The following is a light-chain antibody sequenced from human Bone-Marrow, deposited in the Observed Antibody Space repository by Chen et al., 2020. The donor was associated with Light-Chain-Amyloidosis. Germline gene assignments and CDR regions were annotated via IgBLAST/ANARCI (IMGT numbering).Light chain of an antibody. CDR2: GSS. J-gene: IGKJ4*01. V-gene: IGKV3-20*01. Sequence: EIVLTHAPGTLTLAPGEGAYLSCRASQTISSNYLTWDQQKFGQAPRLLLYGSSSRATGIPDRFTGSGSGTDFTLTINRLGPEDFAMYYCQQYGTSPLTFGGGTKGEIK. CDR1: QTISSNY. CDR3: QQYGTSPLT.